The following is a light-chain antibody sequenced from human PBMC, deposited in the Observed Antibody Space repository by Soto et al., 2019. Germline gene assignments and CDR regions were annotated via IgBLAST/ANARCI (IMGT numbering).Light chain of an antibody. CDR3: GPWDSSLSIFA. CDR1: SSNIGNYY. V-gene: IGLV1-51*02. Sequence: QSVLTQPPSVSAAPGQKVTMSFSGGSSNIGNYYVSWHQQLPGTAPKLLIYENDKRPSGIPDRFSGPKSGTSATLGITGLQAGDEDDYYCGPWDSSLSIFAFGTGTKVTVL. CDR2: END. J-gene: IGLJ1*01.